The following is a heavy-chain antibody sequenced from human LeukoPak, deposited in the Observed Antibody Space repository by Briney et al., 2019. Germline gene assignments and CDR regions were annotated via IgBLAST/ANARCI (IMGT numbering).Heavy chain of an antibody. J-gene: IGHJ4*02. D-gene: IGHD2-15*01. CDR2: ISYDGSNK. V-gene: IGHV3-30*04. CDR3: AKSGLNRFDY. Sequence: GGSLRLSCAASGFTFSSYAMHWVRQAPGKGLEWVAVISYDGSNKYYADSVKGRFTISRDDSKNTLYLQMNSLRADDTAVFYCAKSGLNRFDYWGQGTLVTVSS. CDR1: GFTFSSYA.